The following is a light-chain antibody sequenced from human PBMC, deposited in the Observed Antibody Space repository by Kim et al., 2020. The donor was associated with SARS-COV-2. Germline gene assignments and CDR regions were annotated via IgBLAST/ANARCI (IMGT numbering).Light chain of an antibody. J-gene: IGLJ3*02. CDR3: QSYDSSLSGPWV. CDR1: SSNTGAGYD. V-gene: IGLV1-40*01. CDR2: GNS. Sequence: VTISCTGSSSNTGAGYDVHWYQQLPGTAPKLLIYGNSNRPSGVPDRFSGSKSGTSASLAITGLQAEDEADYYCQSYDSSLSGPWVFGGGTQLTVL.